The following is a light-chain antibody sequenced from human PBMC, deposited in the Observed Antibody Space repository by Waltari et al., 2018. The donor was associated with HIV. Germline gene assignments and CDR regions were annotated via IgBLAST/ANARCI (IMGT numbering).Light chain of an antibody. V-gene: IGLV1-40*01. CDR3: QSWDDSLSGYV. CDR1: KSNIGAGYA. CDR2: GNN. J-gene: IGLJ1*01. Sequence: HSVLTQPPSLSGAPGQRVTISCTGSKSNIGAGYAVHWYQQVPVTAPKLIIYGNNNRPSGVPERFSGAKSDTSASLAITGLQAEDEADYYCQSWDDSLSGYVFGTGSKVTVL.